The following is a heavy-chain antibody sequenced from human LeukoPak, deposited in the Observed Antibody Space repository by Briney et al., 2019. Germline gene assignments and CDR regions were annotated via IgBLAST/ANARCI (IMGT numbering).Heavy chain of an antibody. CDR1: GFTFSSYA. J-gene: IGHJ4*02. D-gene: IGHD3-9*01. Sequence: GGSLRLSCAASGFTFSSYAMSWVRQAPGKGLEWVSAISGNGGSTCYADSVKGRFTISRDSSKNTLYLQMNSLRAEDTAVYYCAKCTRVDWLPIDFWGQGTLVTVSS. CDR3: AKCTRVDWLPIDF. V-gene: IGHV3-23*01. CDR2: ISGNGGST.